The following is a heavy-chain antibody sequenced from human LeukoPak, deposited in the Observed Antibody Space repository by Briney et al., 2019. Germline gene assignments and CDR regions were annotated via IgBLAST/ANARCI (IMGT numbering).Heavy chain of an antibody. D-gene: IGHD6-19*01. V-gene: IGHV4-59*08. CDR2: IYYSGST. CDR1: GGSISSYY. Sequence: SETLSLTCTVSGGSISSYYWSWIRQPPRKGLEWIGYIYYSGSTNYNPSLKGRVTISVDTSKNQFSLKLSSVTAADTAVYYCARRGSSGWPYDAFDIWGQGTMVTVSS. CDR3: ARRGSSGWPYDAFDI. J-gene: IGHJ3*02.